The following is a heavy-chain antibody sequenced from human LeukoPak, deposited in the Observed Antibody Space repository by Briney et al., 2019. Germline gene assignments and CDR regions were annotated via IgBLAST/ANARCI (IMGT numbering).Heavy chain of an antibody. V-gene: IGHV3-30*18. CDR3: AKPDSLTATFYFDY. CDR2: IPYDGSNK. Sequence: PGRSLRLSCAASGFTFSSYGMHWVRQAPGKGLEWVADIPYDGSNKYYADSVKGRFTISRDNSKNTLYLQMNSLRAEDTAVYYCAKPDSLTATFYFDYWGQGTLVTVSS. J-gene: IGHJ4*02. D-gene: IGHD1-14*01. CDR1: GFTFSSYG.